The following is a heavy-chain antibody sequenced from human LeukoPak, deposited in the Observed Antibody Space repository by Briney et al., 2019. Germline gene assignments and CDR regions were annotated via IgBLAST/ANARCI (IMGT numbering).Heavy chain of an antibody. V-gene: IGHV4-39*01. CDR1: GGSISSSSCY. D-gene: IGHD6-13*01. Sequence: SETLSLTCTVSGGSISSSSCYWGWIRQSPGKGLEWIGSIYYSGTSYYNPSLKSRVTIYVDTSKNQFSLKLSSVTAADTALYYCARHRRSSSWPREIDPWGQGTLVTVSS. CDR3: ARHRRSSSWPREIDP. CDR2: IYYSGTS. J-gene: IGHJ5*02.